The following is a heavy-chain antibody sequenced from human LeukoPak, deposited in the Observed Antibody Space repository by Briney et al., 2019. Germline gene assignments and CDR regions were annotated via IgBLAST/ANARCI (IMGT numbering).Heavy chain of an antibody. D-gene: IGHD3-3*01. J-gene: IGHJ6*03. CDR1: GYTFTSYG. V-gene: IGHV1-18*01. CDR3: ARPRTDYDFWSGYYTNYYYMDV. CDR2: ISAYNGNT. Sequence: ASVKVSCKASGYTFTSYGISWVRQAPGQGLEWMGWISAYNGNTNYAQKLQGRVTMTTDTSTSTAYMELRSLRSDDTAVYYCARPRTDYDFWSGYYTNYYYMDVWGKGTTVTVSS.